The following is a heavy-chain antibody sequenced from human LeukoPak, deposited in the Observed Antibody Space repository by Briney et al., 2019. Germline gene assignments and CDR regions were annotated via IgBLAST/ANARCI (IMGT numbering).Heavy chain of an antibody. CDR2: INPSGGST. D-gene: IGHD1-26*01. J-gene: IGHJ3*02. Sequence: ASVKVSCKASGYTFTKYYMNWVRQAPGQGLEWMGIINPSGGSTTYAQKLQGRVTMTRDRSTSTVYMELSSLRSEDTAVYYCARVMSGSYWDDAFDIWGQGTMVTVSS. V-gene: IGHV1-46*04. CDR1: GYTFTKYY. CDR3: ARVMSGSYWDDAFDI.